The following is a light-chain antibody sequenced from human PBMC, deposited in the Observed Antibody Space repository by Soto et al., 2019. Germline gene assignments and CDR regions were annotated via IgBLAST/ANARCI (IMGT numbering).Light chain of an antibody. CDR2: GAS. CDR1: QSVASTY. Sequence: EIVLTQSPGTLSLSPGERATLSCWASQSVASTYLGWYQQKPGQAPRLLICGASSRATDIPDRFSGSGSGTDFTLTISRLEPEDFALYYCQQYAGSPTFGQGTRLEIK. V-gene: IGKV3-20*01. J-gene: IGKJ5*01. CDR3: QQYAGSPT.